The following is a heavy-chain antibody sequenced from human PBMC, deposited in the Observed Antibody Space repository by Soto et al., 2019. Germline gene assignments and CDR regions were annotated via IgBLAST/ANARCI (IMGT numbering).Heavy chain of an antibody. V-gene: IGHV4-34*01. CDR3: ARGCSGDTCYWYFDL. D-gene: IGHD2-15*01. CDR2: INHSGST. J-gene: IGHJ2*01. Sequence: QVQLQQWGAGLLKPSETLSLTCAVYGGSFSGYYWSWIRQPPGKGLEWIGEINHSGSTNYNPSLKSRITISVDTSKSQVSLRLSSVTAADTAVYYCARGCSGDTCYWYFDLWGRGTLVTVSS. CDR1: GGSFSGYY.